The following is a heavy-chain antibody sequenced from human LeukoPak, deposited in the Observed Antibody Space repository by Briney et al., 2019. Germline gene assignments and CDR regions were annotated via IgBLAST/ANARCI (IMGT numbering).Heavy chain of an antibody. CDR3: ARDKGATVTTAEGRPYYYYYMDV. CDR1: GGSFSGYY. D-gene: IGHD4-17*01. CDR2: INHSGST. Sequence: SETLSLTCTVYGGSFSGYYWSWIRQPPGKGLEWIGEINHSGSTNYNPSLKSRVTMSVDTSKNQFSLKLSSVTAADTAVYYCARDKGATVTTAEGRPYYYYYMDVWGKGTTVTISS. J-gene: IGHJ6*03. V-gene: IGHV4-34*01.